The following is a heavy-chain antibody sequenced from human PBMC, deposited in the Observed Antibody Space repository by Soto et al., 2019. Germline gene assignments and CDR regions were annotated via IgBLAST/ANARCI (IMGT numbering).Heavy chain of an antibody. CDR1: IDSISSYY. CDR3: ARGTSWQLPFDY. J-gene: IGHJ4*02. CDR2: ISYSGST. Sequence: SETLSLACTVSIDSISSYYWSWIRQPPEKRLEWIGYISYSGSTDYNPSLKSRVTISGDTSKNQFSLKVSSVTAADTAVYYCARGTSWQLPFDYWGQGTLVTVSS. D-gene: IGHD6-13*01. V-gene: IGHV4-59*01.